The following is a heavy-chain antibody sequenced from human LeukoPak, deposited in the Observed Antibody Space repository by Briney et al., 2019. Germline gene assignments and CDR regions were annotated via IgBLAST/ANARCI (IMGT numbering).Heavy chain of an antibody. CDR2: IDHSGST. D-gene: IGHD2-15*01. CDR3: ARASIVVVVAATPDWFDP. CDR1: GYSISSGYY. V-gene: IGHV4-38-2*01. Sequence: SETLSLTCAVSGYSISSGYYWGWIRQPPGKGLEWIGSIDHSGSTYYNPSLKSRVTISVDTSKNQFSLKLSSVTAADTAVYYCARASIVVVVAATPDWFDPWGQGTLVTVSS. J-gene: IGHJ5*02.